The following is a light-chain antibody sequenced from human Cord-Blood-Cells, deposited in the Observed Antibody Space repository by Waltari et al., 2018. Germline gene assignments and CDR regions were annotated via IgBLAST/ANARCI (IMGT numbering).Light chain of an antibody. CDR3: SSYTSSSTV. CDR1: TGLVVRYHF. CDR2: DVS. Sequence: QPALTQPPSVSGSPGQSITISRPGTTGLVVRYHFLSWYQQHPGKSPQLMIYDVSKRPSGVSNRFSGSKSGNTASLTISGLQAEDEADYYCSSYTSSSTVFGGGTQLTVL. V-gene: IGLV2-14*01. J-gene: IGLJ7*01.